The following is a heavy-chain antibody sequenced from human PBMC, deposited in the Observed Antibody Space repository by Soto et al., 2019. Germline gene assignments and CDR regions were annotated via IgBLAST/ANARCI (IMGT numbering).Heavy chain of an antibody. J-gene: IGHJ4*02. V-gene: IGHV1-69*13. CDR1: GGTFSSYA. CDR2: IIPIFGTA. CDR3: ARDGIGYCSGGSCFDY. D-gene: IGHD2-15*01. Sequence: ASVKVSCKASGGTFSSYAISWVRQAPGQGLEWMGGIIPIFGTANYAQKFQGRVTITADESTSTAYMELSSLRSEDTAVYYCARDGIGYCSGGSCFDYWGQGTLVTVSS.